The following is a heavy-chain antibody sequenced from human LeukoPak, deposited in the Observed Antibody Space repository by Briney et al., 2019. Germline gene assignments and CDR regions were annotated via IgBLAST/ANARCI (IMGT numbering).Heavy chain of an antibody. V-gene: IGHV4-4*02. D-gene: IGHD1-26*01. CDR1: GGSISNSHW. CDR2: ICMGGET. J-gene: IGHJ4*02. Sequence: SGTLSLTCAVSGGSISNSHWWSGGRQPPRRGLEWTGEICMGGETIYNQTLKGRVTISLDKSKNKLSLYMRTVTAAHTATYFCSRESGPFFPFGYWGQGTLVIVSS. CDR3: SRESGPFFPFGY.